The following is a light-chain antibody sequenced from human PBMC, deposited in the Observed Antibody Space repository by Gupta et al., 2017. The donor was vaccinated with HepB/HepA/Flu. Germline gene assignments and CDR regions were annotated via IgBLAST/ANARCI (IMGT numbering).Light chain of an antibody. Sequence: EIVLTQSPGTLSLSPGERATLSCRASQSVTSNYLAWYQQKPGQAPRLLIYGASSRATGIPDRFSGSGSGTDFTLTIRRLEPEDVAVYYCQQYGSSLLTFGGGTKVEIK. CDR3: QQYGSSLLT. CDR1: QSVTSNY. J-gene: IGKJ4*01. V-gene: IGKV3-20*01. CDR2: GAS.